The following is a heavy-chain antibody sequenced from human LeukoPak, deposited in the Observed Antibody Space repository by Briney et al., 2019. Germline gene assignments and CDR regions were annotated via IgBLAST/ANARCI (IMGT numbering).Heavy chain of an antibody. J-gene: IGHJ4*02. CDR2: IYSGGST. Sequence: GGSLRLSCAASGFTVSSNYMSWVRQAPGKGLEWVSVIYSGGSTYYANSVKGRFTISRDNSKNTLYLQMNSLRAEDTAVYYCARDGYSYGYETDWGQGTLATVSS. V-gene: IGHV3-66*01. CDR1: GFTVSSNY. D-gene: IGHD5-18*01. CDR3: ARDGYSYGYETD.